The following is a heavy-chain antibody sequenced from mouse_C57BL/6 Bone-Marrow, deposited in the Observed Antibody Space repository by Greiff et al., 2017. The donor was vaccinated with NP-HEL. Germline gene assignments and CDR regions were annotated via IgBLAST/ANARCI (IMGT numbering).Heavy chain of an antibody. J-gene: IGHJ1*03. CDR1: GYSITSDY. V-gene: IGHV3-8*01. CDR3: ARYKGSSYVWYFDV. CDR2: ISYSGST. Sequence: EVKLMESGPGLAKPSQTLSLTCSVTGYSITSDYWNWIRKFPGNRLEYMGYISYSGSTYYNPSLKSRISITRDTSKNQYYLQLNSVTTEDTATYYCARYKGSSYVWYFDVWGTGTTVTVSS. D-gene: IGHD1-1*01.